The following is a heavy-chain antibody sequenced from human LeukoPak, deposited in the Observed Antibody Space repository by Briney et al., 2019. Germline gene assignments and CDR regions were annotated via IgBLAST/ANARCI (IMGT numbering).Heavy chain of an antibody. CDR1: GYTFTCYY. CDR2: INPNSGGT. J-gene: IGHJ6*02. V-gene: IGHV1-2*04. D-gene: IGHD3-16*01. CDR3: ARGGPGGSGYYYGMDV. Sequence: ASVKVSCKASGYTFTCYYMHWVRQAPGQGLEWMGWINPNSGGTNYAQKFQGWVTMTRDTSISTAYMELSRLRSDDTAVYYCARGGPGGSGYYYGMDVWGQGTTVTVSS.